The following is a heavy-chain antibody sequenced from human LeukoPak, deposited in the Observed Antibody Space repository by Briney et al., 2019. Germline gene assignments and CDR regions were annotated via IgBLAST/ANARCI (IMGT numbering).Heavy chain of an antibody. CDR1: GFPFSSYW. CDR3: AREGYYGSGSPPSLYFDY. J-gene: IGHJ4*02. V-gene: IGHV3-30*03. D-gene: IGHD3-10*01. CDR2: TSSDLNVK. Sequence: GGSLRLSCVASGFPFSSYWMTWVRQAPGKGLEWVAVTSSDLNVKLYADSVKGRFTISRDNSRSTLYLQMNSLKPEDTAIYYCAREGYYGSGSPPSLYFDYWGQGTLVTVSS.